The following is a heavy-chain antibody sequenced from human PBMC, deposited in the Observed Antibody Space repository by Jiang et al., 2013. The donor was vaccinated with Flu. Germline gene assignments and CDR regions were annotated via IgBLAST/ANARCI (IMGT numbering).Heavy chain of an antibody. D-gene: IGHD3-22*01. V-gene: IGHV4-39*07. CDR3: ARARIYYYDSSGYHDAFDI. Sequence: LLKPSETLSLTCTVSGGSISSSSYYWGWIRQPPGKGLEWIGSIYYSGSTYYNPSLKSRVTISVDTSKNQFSLKLSSVTAADTAVYYCARARIYYYDSSGYHDAFDIWGQGTMVTVSS. J-gene: IGHJ3*02. CDR2: IYYSGST. CDR1: GGSISSSSYY.